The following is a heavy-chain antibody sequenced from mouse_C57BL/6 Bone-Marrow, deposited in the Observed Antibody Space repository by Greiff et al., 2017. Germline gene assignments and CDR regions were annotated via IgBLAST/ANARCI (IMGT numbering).Heavy chain of an antibody. CDR2: IDPENGDT. Sequence: VQLQQSGAELVRPGASVKLSCTASGFNIKDDYMHWVKQRPEQGLEWIGWIDPENGDTEYASKFQGKATITADTSSNTAYLPLSSLTSEDTAVYYWTTWGDYGGFYYAMDYWGQGTSVTVSS. V-gene: IGHV14-4*01. CDR3: TTWGDYGGFYYAMDY. J-gene: IGHJ4*01. CDR1: GFNIKDDY. D-gene: IGHD2-4*01.